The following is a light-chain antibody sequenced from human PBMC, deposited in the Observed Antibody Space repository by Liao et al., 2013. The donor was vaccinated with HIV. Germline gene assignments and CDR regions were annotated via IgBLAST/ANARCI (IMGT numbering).Light chain of an antibody. CDR1: ALPNQY. CDR2: YDS. J-gene: IGLJ3*02. CDR3: QVWDSSSDHWV. Sequence: SYELTQPPSVSVSPGQTARITCSGDALPNQYAYWYQQKPGQAPVVVIYYDSDRPSGIPERFSGSNSGNTATLTISRVEAGDEADYYCQVWDSSSDHWVFGGGTKLTVL. V-gene: IGLV3-21*02.